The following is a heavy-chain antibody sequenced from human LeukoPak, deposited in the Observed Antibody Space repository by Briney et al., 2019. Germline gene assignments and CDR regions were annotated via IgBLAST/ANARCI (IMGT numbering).Heavy chain of an antibody. CDR2: ISSSGSTI. Sequence: PGGSLRLSCAASGFTFSSYEMNWVRQAPGKGLEWVSYISSSGSTIYYADSVKGRFTISRGNAKNSLYLQMNSLRAEDTAVYYCARDGYNSGWYLDYMDVWGKGTTVTVSS. J-gene: IGHJ6*03. CDR1: GFTFSSYE. D-gene: IGHD6-19*01. CDR3: ARDGYNSGWYLDYMDV. V-gene: IGHV3-48*03.